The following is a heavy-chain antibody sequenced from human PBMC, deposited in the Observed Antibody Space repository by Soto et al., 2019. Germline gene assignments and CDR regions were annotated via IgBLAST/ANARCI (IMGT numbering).Heavy chain of an antibody. J-gene: IGHJ4*02. D-gene: IGHD1-26*01. Sequence: QVQLMESGGGVVQPGRSLRLSYAASGFTFTGYGMHWVRQAPGKGLEWVAIIRNDGSNIYYGDAVKGRFTISRDNSKDTVYLQMNSLRPEDTAVYYCVRDGVGTTVYFGYFDFWGQGTLVTVSS. CDR3: VRDGVGTTVYFGYFDF. CDR2: IRNDGSNI. V-gene: IGHV3-33*01. CDR1: GFTFTGYG.